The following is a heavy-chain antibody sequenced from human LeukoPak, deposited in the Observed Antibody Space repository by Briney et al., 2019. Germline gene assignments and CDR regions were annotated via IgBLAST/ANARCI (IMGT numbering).Heavy chain of an antibody. CDR2: IYYSGST. D-gene: IGHD4-17*01. CDR3: ARWPDLHDYGDYQPPVDY. CDR1: GGSISSYY. Sequence: PSETLSLTCTVSGGSISSYYWSWIRQPPGKGLEWIGYIYYSGSTNYDPSLKSRVTISVDTSKNQFSLKLSSVTAADTAVYYCARWPDLHDYGDYQPPVDYWGQGTLVTVSS. J-gene: IGHJ4*02. V-gene: IGHV4-59*08.